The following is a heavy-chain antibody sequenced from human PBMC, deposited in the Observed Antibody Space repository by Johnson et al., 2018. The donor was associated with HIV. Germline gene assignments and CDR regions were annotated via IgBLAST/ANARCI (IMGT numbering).Heavy chain of an antibody. CDR1: GFTFSRYA. D-gene: IGHD2/OR15-2a*01. V-gene: IGHV3-23*04. CDR2: ISGSGGST. Sequence: VQLVESGGGLVQPGGSLRLSCAASGFTFSRYAMSWVRQAPGKGLECVSAISGSGGSTYYADSVQGRFTVSRDKSKNTLYLQMNSLRAEDTAFDYGARDNNLSSAFDIWGQGTMVTVSS. J-gene: IGHJ3*02. CDR3: ARDNNLSSAFDI.